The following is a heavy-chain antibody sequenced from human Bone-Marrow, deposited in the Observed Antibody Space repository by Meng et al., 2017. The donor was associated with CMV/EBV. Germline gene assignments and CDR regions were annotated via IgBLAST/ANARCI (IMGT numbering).Heavy chain of an antibody. D-gene: IGHD3-9*01. CDR1: GYTFTDYD. CDR2: VTPNSGDT. V-gene: IGHV1-8*01. Sequence: ASVKVSCKASGYTFTDYDLTWVRHAPGQGLQWMGRVTPNSGDTRYAQNFQGRVTMTGKTPITTAYMELTSLTSEDTGVYYRARVGQSTGPFDFYVDFWGQGTLVTVSS. CDR3: ARVGQSTGPFDFYVDF. J-gene: IGHJ4*02.